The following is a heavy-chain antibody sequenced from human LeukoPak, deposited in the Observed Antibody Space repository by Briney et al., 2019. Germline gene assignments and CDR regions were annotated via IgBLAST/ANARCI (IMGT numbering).Heavy chain of an antibody. V-gene: IGHV3-33*01. CDR3: ARDNARGRLAV. Sequence: GGSLRLSCAASGXTFTTHGFHWVRQAPGKGLEWVALIYSDGSRTYYADSVKGRFTVSRDDSKNTLFLQMDSLRPDDTAVYYCARDNARGRLAVWGQGTTVTVSS. J-gene: IGHJ6*02. CDR2: IYSDGSRT. D-gene: IGHD3-10*01. CDR1: GXTFTTHG.